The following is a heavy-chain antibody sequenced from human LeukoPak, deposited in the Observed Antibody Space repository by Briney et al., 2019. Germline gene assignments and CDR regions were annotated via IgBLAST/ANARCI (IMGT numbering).Heavy chain of an antibody. J-gene: IGHJ1*01. V-gene: IGHV3-30*03. Sequence: PGRSLRLSCAASGFTFSTYAMHWVRQAPGKGLEWVAVISYDGRNKYYADSVKGRFTISRDNSKNTLYLQMNSLRSEDTAVYYCARGDYYDSSGYSQYFQHWGQGTLVTVSS. CDR2: ISYDGRNK. D-gene: IGHD3-22*01. CDR3: ARGDYYDSSGYSQYFQH. CDR1: GFTFSTYA.